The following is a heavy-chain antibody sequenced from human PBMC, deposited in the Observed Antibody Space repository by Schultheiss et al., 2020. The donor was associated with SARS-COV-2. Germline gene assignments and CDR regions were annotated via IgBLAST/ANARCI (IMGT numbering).Heavy chain of an antibody. CDR3: ASSMTTVTTHSLNYYYYGMDV. CDR1: GYTFTSYG. CDR2: ISAYNGNT. Sequence: ASVKVSCKASGYTFTSYGISWVRQAPGQGLEWMGWISAYNGNTNYAQKLQGRVTMTTDTSTSTAYMELRSLRSDDTAVYYCASSMTTVTTHSLNYYYYGMDVWGQGTTVTVSS. V-gene: IGHV1-18*01. J-gene: IGHJ6*02. D-gene: IGHD4-17*01.